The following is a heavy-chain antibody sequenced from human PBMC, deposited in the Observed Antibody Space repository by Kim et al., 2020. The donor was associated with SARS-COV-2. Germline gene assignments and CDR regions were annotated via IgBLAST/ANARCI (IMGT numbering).Heavy chain of an antibody. V-gene: IGHV4-34*01. D-gene: IGHD3-10*01. Sequence: SETLSLTCAVYGGSFSGYYWSWIRQPPGKGLEWIGEINHSGSTNYNPSLKSRVTISVDTSKNQFSLKLSSVTAADTVVYYCARGWRHNMVRGVHNWFDPWGQGTLVTVSS. CDR2: INHSGST. J-gene: IGHJ5*02. CDR3: ARGWRHNMVRGVHNWFDP. CDR1: GGSFSGYY.